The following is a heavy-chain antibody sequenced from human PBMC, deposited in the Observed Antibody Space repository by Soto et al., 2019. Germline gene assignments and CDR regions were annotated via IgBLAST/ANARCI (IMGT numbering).Heavy chain of an antibody. D-gene: IGHD7-27*01. V-gene: IGHV3-48*03. CDR1: GFTFSSYE. Sequence: GGSLRLSCAASGFTFSSYEMNWVRQAPGKGLEWVSYISSSGSTIYYADSVKGRVTIARDSAKNSLYLQMNSLRAEDTAVYYCARFLWPGDDAFDIWGQGTMVTVSS. J-gene: IGHJ3*02. CDR3: ARFLWPGDDAFDI. CDR2: ISSSGSTI.